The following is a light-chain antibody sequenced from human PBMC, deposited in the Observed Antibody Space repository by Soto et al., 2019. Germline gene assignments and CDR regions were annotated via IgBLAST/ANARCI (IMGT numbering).Light chain of an antibody. Sequence: EIVLTQSPGTLSLSPGERATLSCRASQSVSSNYLAWYQQRPGQAHRLLIYGASSRATGIPDRFSGSGSGTDFTLTISRLKPEDFAVYYCQQYGTSPYTFGQGTKLEMK. J-gene: IGKJ2*01. CDR3: QQYGTSPYT. CDR2: GAS. V-gene: IGKV3-20*01. CDR1: QSVSSNY.